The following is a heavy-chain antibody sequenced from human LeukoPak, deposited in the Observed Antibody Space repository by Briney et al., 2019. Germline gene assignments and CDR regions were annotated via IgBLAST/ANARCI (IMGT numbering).Heavy chain of an antibody. CDR2: INLNTGGI. CDR3: ARDQYSSSWYGSDH. V-gene: IGHV1-2*02. J-gene: IGHJ4*02. Sequence: ASVNGSCNASGYNLTDHYMQWVRQATGPGLAWLGWINLNTGGINYAPKFQDRVTMTRDTSISTAHMELSMLRSDDTAVYYCARDQYSSSWYGSDHWGQGTLVTVSS. CDR1: GYNLTDHY. D-gene: IGHD6-13*01.